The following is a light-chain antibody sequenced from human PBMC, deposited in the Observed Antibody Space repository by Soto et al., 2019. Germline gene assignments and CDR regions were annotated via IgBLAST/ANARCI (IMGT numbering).Light chain of an antibody. CDR1: QSVSSN. CDR2: GAS. V-gene: IGKV3-15*01. J-gene: IGKJ3*01. Sequence: EVVMTQSPATLSVSPGERATLSCRASQSVSSNLAWYQLRPGQAPRLLIYGASTRATGIPARFSGSGSGTEFTLTISSLQSEDFALCYCQQYNKWPLFTFGPGTRVDIK. CDR3: QQYNKWPLFT.